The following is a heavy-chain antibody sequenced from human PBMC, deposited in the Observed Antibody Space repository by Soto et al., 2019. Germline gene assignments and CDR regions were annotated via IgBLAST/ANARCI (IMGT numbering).Heavy chain of an antibody. CDR1: GYSFTIYW. Sequence: GESLKISCKGSGYSFTIYWISWVRQMPGKGLEWMGRIDPSDSYTNYSPSFQGHVTISADKSISTAYLQWSSLKASDTAMYYCATTPIAAVRGDYYGMDVWGQGTTVTVS. CDR2: IDPSDSYT. CDR3: ATTPIAAVRGDYYGMDV. J-gene: IGHJ6*02. V-gene: IGHV5-10-1*01. D-gene: IGHD6-6*01.